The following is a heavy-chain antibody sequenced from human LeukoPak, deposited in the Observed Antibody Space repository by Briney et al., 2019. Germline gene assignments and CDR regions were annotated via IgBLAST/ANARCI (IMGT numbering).Heavy chain of an antibody. D-gene: IGHD2-2*01. CDR3: ARDPSTLLPTDDS. CDR1: KFNFA. V-gene: IGHV3-23*01. CDR2: ISGSGDAT. J-gene: IGHJ4*02. Sequence: GGSLRLSCAASKFNFAMSWVRQTADRRLEWVSAISGSGDATFYTDSVKGRCTISRDNSKNTLYLQMNSLRVEDTAIYYCARDPSTLLPTDDSWGQGTLVAVSS.